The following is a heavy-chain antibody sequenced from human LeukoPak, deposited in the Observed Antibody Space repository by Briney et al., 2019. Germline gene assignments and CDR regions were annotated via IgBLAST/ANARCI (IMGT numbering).Heavy chain of an antibody. J-gene: IGHJ6*03. Sequence: ASVNVSCKASGYTFTSYGISWVRQAPGQGLEWMGWISAYNGNTNYAQKLQGRVTMTTDTSTSTAYMELRSLRSGDTAVYYCARKPAANYYYYYMDVWGKGTTVTVSS. CDR3: ARKPAANYYYYYMDV. CDR1: GYTFTSYG. CDR2: ISAYNGNT. V-gene: IGHV1-18*01. D-gene: IGHD2-2*01.